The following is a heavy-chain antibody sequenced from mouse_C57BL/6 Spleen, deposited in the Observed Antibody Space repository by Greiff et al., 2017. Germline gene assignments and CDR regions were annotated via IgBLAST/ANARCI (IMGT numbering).Heavy chain of an antibody. CDR2: INPNNGGT. V-gene: IGHV1-18*01. CDR1: EYTFTDYN. Sequence: VQLQQSGPELVKPGASVKIPCKASEYTFTDYNMDWVKQSHGKSLEWIGDINPNNGGTIYNQKFKGKATLTVDKSSSTAYMELRSLTSEYTAVYYCARSYGYDWYFDVWGTGTTVTVSS. CDR3: ARSYGYDWYFDV. J-gene: IGHJ1*03. D-gene: IGHD2-2*01.